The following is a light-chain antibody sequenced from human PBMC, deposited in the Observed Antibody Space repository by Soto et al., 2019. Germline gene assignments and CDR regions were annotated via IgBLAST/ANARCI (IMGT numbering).Light chain of an antibody. CDR1: DSDVGKYNY. Sequence: QSVLTQPRSVSGSPGQSVTISCTGSDSDVGKYNYVSWYQQHPGKAPQVIIYDVNKRPAGVPDRFSASKSGNTASLTISGLQSEDDADYYCCSYAGRQRVFGGGTKLTVL. CDR2: DVN. V-gene: IGLV2-11*01. J-gene: IGLJ3*02. CDR3: CSYAGRQRV.